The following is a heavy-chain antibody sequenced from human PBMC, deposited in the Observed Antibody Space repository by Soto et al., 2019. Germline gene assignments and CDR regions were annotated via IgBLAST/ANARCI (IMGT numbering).Heavy chain of an antibody. CDR3: TTGGTWNPTHQYYNPMDV. Sequence: SETLSLTCTVSGGSISSYYWSWIRQPPGKGLEWIGYIYYSGSTNYNPSLKSRVTISVDTSKNQFSLKLSSVTAADTAVYYCTTGGTWNPTHQYYNPMDVWGLGTAVTSP. J-gene: IGHJ6*02. CDR1: GGSISSYY. V-gene: IGHV4-59*01. D-gene: IGHD1-1*01. CDR2: IYYSGST.